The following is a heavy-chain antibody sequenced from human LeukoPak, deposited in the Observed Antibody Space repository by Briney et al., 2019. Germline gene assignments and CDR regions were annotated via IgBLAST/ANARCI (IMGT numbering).Heavy chain of an antibody. D-gene: IGHD6-25*01. J-gene: IGHJ5*02. CDR1: GGSISSSSYY. V-gene: IGHV4-61*02. CDR3: ARDRIPAYSSGKGGFDP. CDR2: IYTSGST. Sequence: SETLSLTCTVSGGSISSSSYYWSWIRQPAGKGLEWIGRIYTSGSTNYNPSLKSRVTMSVDTSKNQFSLKLSSVTAADTAVYYCARDRIPAYSSGKGGFDPWGQGTLVTVSS.